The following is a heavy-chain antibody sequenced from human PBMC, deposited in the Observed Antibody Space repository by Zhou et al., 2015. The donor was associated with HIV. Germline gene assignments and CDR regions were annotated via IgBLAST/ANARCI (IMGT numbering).Heavy chain of an antibody. CDR3: AADLKDYYDSSGYYAFDY. Sequence: QMQLVQSGPEVKKPGTSVKVSCKASGFTFTSSAVQWVRQARGQRLEWIGWIVVGSGNTNYAQKFQERVTITRDMSTSTAYMELSSLRSEDTAVYYCAADLKDYYDSSGYYAFDYWGQGTLVTVSS. D-gene: IGHD3-22*01. CDR2: IVVGSGNT. J-gene: IGHJ4*02. V-gene: IGHV1-58*01. CDR1: GFTFTSSA.